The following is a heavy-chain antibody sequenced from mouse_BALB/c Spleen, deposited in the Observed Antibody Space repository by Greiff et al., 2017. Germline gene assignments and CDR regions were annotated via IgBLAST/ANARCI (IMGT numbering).Heavy chain of an antibody. J-gene: IGHJ4*01. CDR1: GFSLTGYG. CDR2: IWGDGST. CDR3: AREGTPYYYAMDY. Sequence: VQLKESGPGLVAPSQSLSITCTVSGFSLTGYGVNWVRQPPGKGLEWLGMIWGDGSTDYNSALKFRLSISKDNSKSQVFLKMNSLQTDDTARYYCAREGTPYYYAMDYWGQGTSVTVSS. V-gene: IGHV2-6-7*01. D-gene: IGHD3-3*01.